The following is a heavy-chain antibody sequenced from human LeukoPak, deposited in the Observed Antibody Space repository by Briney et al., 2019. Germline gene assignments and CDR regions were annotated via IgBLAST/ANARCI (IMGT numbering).Heavy chain of an antibody. CDR3: ARAGTYYYDSSGYYGFDY. CDR1: GYTFTGYY. CDR2: INPNSGGT. V-gene: IGHV1-2*02. D-gene: IGHD3-22*01. J-gene: IGHJ4*02. Sequence: ASVKVSCKASGYTFTGYYMHWVRQAPGQGLEWMGWINPNSGGTNYAQKFQGRVTMTTDTSTSTAYMELRSLRSDDTAVYYCARAGTYYYDSSGYYGFDYWGQGTLVTVSS.